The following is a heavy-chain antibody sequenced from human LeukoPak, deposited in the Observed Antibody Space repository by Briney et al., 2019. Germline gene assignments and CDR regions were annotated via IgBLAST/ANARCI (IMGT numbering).Heavy chain of an antibody. CDR3: ARVTRSIAGPGVAWYYYYMDV. J-gene: IGHJ6*03. Sequence: PSETLSLTCTVSGGSISSGDYYWSWIRQPPGKGLEWIGYIYYSGSTYYNPSLKSRVTISVDTSKNQFSLKLSSVTAADTAVYYCARVTRSIAGPGVAWYYYYMDVWGKGTTVTVSS. V-gene: IGHV4-30-4*08. CDR2: IYYSGST. D-gene: IGHD6-6*01. CDR1: GGSISSGDYY.